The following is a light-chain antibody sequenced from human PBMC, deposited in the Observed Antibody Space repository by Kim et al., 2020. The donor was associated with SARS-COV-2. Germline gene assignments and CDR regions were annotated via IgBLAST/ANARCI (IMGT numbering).Light chain of an antibody. V-gene: IGLV3-9*01. CDR3: QVWDSSTVV. CDR2: RDS. Sequence: VALGQTAKITCGGDNIGSKKVHWYQEKPGQAPVLVIYRDSNRASGIPERFSGSKSGNTATLTISRAQAGDEADYYCQVWDSSTVVFGGGTQLTVL. J-gene: IGLJ2*01. CDR1: NIGSKK.